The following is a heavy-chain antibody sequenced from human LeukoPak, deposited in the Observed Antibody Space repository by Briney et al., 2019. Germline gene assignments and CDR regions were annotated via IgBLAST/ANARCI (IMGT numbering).Heavy chain of an antibody. V-gene: IGHV6-1*01. CDR2: TYYRSKWYN. D-gene: IGHD1-7*01. Sequence: SQTLSLTCAISGDSVSSNSAAWNWIRQSPSRGLEWLGRTYYRSKWYNDYAVSVKSRITINPDTSKNQFSLQLNSVTPEGTAVYYCARLELRGGYGAFDIWGQGTMVTVSS. CDR1: GDSVSSNSAA. CDR3: ARLELRGGYGAFDI. J-gene: IGHJ3*02.